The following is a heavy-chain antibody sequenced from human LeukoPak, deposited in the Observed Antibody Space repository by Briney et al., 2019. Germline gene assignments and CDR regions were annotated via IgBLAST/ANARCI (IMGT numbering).Heavy chain of an antibody. D-gene: IGHD3-9*01. CDR2: IIPIFGTA. J-gene: IGHJ4*02. CDR1: GGTFSSYA. V-gene: IGHV1-69*06. Sequence: SVKVSCKASGGTFSSYAISWVRQAPGQGLEWMGGIIPIFGTANYAQKFQGRVTITADKSTSTAYMELSSLRSEDTAVYYCARCSSYDILTGYPKPPFDHWGQGTLVTVSS. CDR3: ARCSSYDILTGYPKPPFDH.